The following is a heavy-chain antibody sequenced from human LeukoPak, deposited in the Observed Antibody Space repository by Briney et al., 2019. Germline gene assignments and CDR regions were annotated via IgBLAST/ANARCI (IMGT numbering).Heavy chain of an antibody. CDR3: ARDRIRLFRKNYFDY. J-gene: IGHJ4*02. D-gene: IGHD2-21*01. Sequence: PGGSLRLSCAASGFTFSSYAMHWVRQAPGKGLEWVAVISYDGSNKYYADSVKGRFTISRENSKNTLYLQMNSLRAEDTAVYYCARDRIRLFRKNYFDYWGQGNLVTVSS. V-gene: IGHV3-30*04. CDR2: ISYDGSNK. CDR1: GFTFSSYA.